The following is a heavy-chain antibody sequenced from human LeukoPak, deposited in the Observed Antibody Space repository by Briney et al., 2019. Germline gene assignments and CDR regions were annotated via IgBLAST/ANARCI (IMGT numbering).Heavy chain of an antibody. CDR2: ISSGSTTI. J-gene: IGHJ4*02. CDR3: ASRITMIVVVIRGDFDY. Sequence: PGGSLRLSCTASGFTFSSYSMNCVRQAPGKGLEWVSYISSGSTTIYYADSVKGRFTISRDNSKNTLYLQMNSLRAEDTAVYFCASRITMIVVVIRGDFDYWGQGTLVTVSS. V-gene: IGHV3-48*01. D-gene: IGHD3-22*01. CDR1: GFTFSSYS.